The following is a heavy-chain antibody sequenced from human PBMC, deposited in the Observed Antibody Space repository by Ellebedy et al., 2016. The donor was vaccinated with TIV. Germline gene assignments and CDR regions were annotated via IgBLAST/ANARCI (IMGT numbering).Heavy chain of an antibody. V-gene: IGHV4-39*02. CDR3: VTARRDPYYSGLDV. CDR1: GGSISRNTDY. J-gene: IGHJ6*01. CDR2: IHSGGTT. Sequence: MPSETLSLTCSVSGGSISRNTDYWGWIRQLPGKELEWVGSIHSGGTTYYNLSLRTRATIFLEVSKNRFSLQLSSVTAADTAVYYCVTARRDPYYSGLDVWGQGTTVTVSS.